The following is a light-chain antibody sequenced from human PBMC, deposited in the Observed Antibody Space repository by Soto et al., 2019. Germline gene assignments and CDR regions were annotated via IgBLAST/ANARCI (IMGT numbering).Light chain of an antibody. J-gene: IGLJ1*01. CDR3: NSYTSSSTFV. CDR1: SSDVGGYNY. CDR2: EVS. V-gene: IGLV2-14*01. Sequence: QSALTQPASVSGSPGQSITISCTGTSSDVGGYNYVSWYQQHPGKAPKLMIYEVSNRPSGVSNRFSGSRSGNPASLTISGLQAEDEAEYYCNSYTSSSTFVFGTGTKLTVL.